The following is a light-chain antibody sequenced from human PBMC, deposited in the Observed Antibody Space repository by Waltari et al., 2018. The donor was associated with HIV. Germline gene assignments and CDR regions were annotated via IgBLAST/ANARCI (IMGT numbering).Light chain of an antibody. J-gene: IGKJ2*01. Sequence: DTQMTQSPFTLSASVGDRVTITCRAGQITSKRMAWYQQKPGKAPKLLIYFTSILQSGVPSRFSGTRSGTEFNLIISSLEPEDFATYYCQRSNGPFDQGT. CDR3: QRSNGP. CDR1: QITSKR. CDR2: FTS. V-gene: IGKV1-5*03.